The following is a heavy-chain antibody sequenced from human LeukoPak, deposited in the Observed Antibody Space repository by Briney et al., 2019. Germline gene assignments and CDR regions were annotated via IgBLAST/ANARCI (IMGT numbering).Heavy chain of an antibody. CDR2: IYSGGST. Sequence: GGSLRLSCAASGFTVSSNYMSWVRQAPGKGLEWVSVIYSGGSTCYADSVKGRFTISRDNSKNTLYLQMNSLRAEDTAVYYCARDRDGAKGFDYWGQGTLVTVSS. D-gene: IGHD4-17*01. J-gene: IGHJ4*02. V-gene: IGHV3-66*02. CDR1: GFTVSSNY. CDR3: ARDRDGAKGFDY.